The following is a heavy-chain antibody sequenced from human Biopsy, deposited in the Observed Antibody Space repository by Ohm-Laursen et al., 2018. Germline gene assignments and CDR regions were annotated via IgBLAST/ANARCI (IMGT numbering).Heavy chain of an antibody. CDR2: INPRSGST. V-gene: IGHV1-46*01. D-gene: IGHD1-1*01. CDR3: AADINVWNVNY. Sequence: ASVKASCKVSGYNFPTHYMHWVRQAPGQGLEWKAMINPRSGSTFYAQKFQDRVTMTRDTSTSTVYMELSSLRSEDTAVYYCAADINVWNVNYWGQGTQVTVSS. CDR1: GYNFPTHY. J-gene: IGHJ4*02.